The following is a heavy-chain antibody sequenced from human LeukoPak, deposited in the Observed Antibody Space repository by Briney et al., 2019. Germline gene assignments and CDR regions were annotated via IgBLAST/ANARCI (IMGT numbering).Heavy chain of an antibody. CDR2: ISAYNGNI. V-gene: IGHV1-18*01. CDR3: ARDQSIAAAGTSDY. D-gene: IGHD6-13*01. J-gene: IGHJ4*02. CDR1: GYTFTSYG. Sequence: ASVKVSCKASGYTFTSYGISWVRQAPGQGLEWMGWISAYNGNINYAQKLQGRVTMTTDTSTSTAYMELRSLRSDDTAVYYCARDQSIAAAGTSDYWGQGTLVTVSS.